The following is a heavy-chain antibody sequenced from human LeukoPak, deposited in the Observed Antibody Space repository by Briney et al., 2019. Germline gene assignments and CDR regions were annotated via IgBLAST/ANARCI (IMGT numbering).Heavy chain of an antibody. J-gene: IGHJ4*02. D-gene: IGHD2-8*01. CDR1: GFTFDDYA. V-gene: IGHV3-23*01. CDR3: AKDGVLMVYALYYFDY. CDR2: ISGSGGST. Sequence: GGSLRLSCAASGFTFDDYAMHWVRQAPGKGLEWVSAISGSGGSTYYADSVKGRFTISRDNSKNTLYLQMNSLRAEDTAVYYCAKDGVLMVYALYYFDYWGQGTLVTVSS.